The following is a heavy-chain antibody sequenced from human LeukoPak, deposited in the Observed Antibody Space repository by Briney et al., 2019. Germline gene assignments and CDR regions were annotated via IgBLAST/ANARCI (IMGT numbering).Heavy chain of an antibody. CDR1: GGSIYSSSYY. V-gene: IGHV4-39*01. CDR2: IYYSGST. Sequence: SETLSLTCSGSGGSIYSSSYYWGWIRQPPGKGLEWIGSIYYSGSTYYNPSLKSRVTISVDTSKNQFSLKLSSVTAADTAVYYCARHSHLGGSHAFDIWGQGTMVTVSS. J-gene: IGHJ3*02. D-gene: IGHD4-23*01. CDR3: ARHSHLGGSHAFDI.